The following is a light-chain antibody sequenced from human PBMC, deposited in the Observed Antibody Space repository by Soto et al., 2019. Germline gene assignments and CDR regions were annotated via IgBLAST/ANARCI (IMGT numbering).Light chain of an antibody. V-gene: IGKV3-20*01. CDR2: GAS. J-gene: IGKJ5*01. CDR3: QQYGSSPIT. CDR1: QSVSSNY. Sequence: EIVLTQSPGTLSVSPGERATLSCRGSQSVSSNYLAWYQQKPGQAPRLLIYGASSRATGIPDRFRGSGSGTDFTLTISRLEPEDFAVYYCQQYGSSPITFGQGTRLEIK.